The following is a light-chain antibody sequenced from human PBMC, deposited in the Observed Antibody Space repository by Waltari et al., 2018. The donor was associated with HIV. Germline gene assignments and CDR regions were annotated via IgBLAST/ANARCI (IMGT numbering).Light chain of an antibody. V-gene: IGKV3-20*01. J-gene: IGKJ4*01. CDR2: GAS. CDR1: QGVSSSD. Sequence: IVLTQSPGTLSLSPGERATFFRRASQGVSSSDLAWYQQKPGQAPRILIYGASSRATGIPDRISGSGSGTDFTLTISRLEPEDVAVYYCQQYGSSRLTFGGGTKVEIK. CDR3: QQYGSSRLT.